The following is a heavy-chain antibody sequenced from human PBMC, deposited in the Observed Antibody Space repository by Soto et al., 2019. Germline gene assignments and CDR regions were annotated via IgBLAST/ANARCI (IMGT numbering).Heavy chain of an antibody. CDR2: ISLDGGRT. Sequence: GASVKVSCKASGYTFTTYYMHWVRQAPGQGLEWMGIISLDGGRTSYARKFQGRVTMTRDTSTSTVYMELSSLRSEDTAVYYWATRDPGHYWGQGTLVTVSS. CDR3: ATRDPGHY. CDR1: GYTFTTYY. V-gene: IGHV1-46*01. J-gene: IGHJ4*02.